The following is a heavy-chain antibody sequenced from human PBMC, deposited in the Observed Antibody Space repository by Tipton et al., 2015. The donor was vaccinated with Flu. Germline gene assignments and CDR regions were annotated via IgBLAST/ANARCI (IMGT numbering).Heavy chain of an antibody. CDR3: AREIGGYNYLDF. D-gene: IGHD3-10*01. CDR2: ISDSGKT. Sequence: TLSLTCSVSGVSISSSGYYWTWIRQQPGMGLEWMGYISDSGKTYYNPSLNSRVTISLDTSKNQFSLVMNSVTAADTAVYYCAREIGGYNYLDFWGQGTLVIVSS. V-gene: IGHV4-31*03. CDR1: GVSISSSGYY. J-gene: IGHJ4*02.